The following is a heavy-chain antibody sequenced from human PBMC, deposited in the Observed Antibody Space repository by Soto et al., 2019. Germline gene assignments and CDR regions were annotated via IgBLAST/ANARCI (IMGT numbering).Heavy chain of an antibody. V-gene: IGHV3-30*18. J-gene: IGHJ4*02. D-gene: IGHD3-10*01. CDR3: AKQPGSGSYYNVGSGGHLDY. CDR1: GFTFNNYG. Sequence: QVQLVESGGGVVQPGRSLRLSCAASGFTFNNYGMHWVRQAPGKGLEWVVVISFDGRNTYYVDSVKGRFTISRDNSKNTAYXXMPSLRAEDTAMYYCAKQPGSGSYYNVGSGGHLDYWGQGTLVTVSS. CDR2: ISFDGRNT.